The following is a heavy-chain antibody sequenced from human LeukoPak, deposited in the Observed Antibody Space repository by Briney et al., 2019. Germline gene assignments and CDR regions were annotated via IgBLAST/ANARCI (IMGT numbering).Heavy chain of an antibody. D-gene: IGHD3-22*01. CDR3: ARDASDYYDSSGYFHFDY. CDR1: GGSISSGSYY. V-gene: IGHV4-61*02. CDR2: IYTSGST. Sequence: SQTLSLTCTVSGGSISSGSYYWSWIRQPAGKGLEWIGRIYTSGSTNYNPSLKSRVTISVDTSKNQFSLKLSSVTAADTAVYYCARDASDYYDSSGYFHFDYWGQGTLVTVSS. J-gene: IGHJ4*02.